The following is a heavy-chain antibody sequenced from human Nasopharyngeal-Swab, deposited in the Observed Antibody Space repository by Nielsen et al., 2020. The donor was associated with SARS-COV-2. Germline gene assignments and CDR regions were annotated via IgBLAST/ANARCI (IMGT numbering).Heavy chain of an antibody. CDR3: ARGAWVYGILTGYYGYYYYGMDV. J-gene: IGHJ6*02. V-gene: IGHV4-39*07. CDR2: IYYSGST. D-gene: IGHD3-9*01. Sequence: RQAPGKGLEWIGSIYYSGSTYYNPSLKSRVTISVDTSKNQFSLKLSSVTAADTAVYYCARGAWVYGILTGYYGYYYYGMDVWGQGTTVTVSS.